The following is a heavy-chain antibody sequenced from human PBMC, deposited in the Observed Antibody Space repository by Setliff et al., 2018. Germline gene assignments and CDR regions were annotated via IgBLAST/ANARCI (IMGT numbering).Heavy chain of an antibody. CDR3: ARDGGTGMVKTYFYGLDV. CDR2: INPGGSET. CDR1: GFSFRNCW. D-gene: IGHD5-18*01. V-gene: IGHV3-7*01. Sequence: GSLRLSCVGTGFSFRNCWASWVRQAPGKGPEWLASINPGGSETYYVDSARGRFTISRDNARNSLSLQMNSLRAEDTSVYYCARDGGTGMVKTYFYGLDVWGQGTTVTVS. J-gene: IGHJ6*02.